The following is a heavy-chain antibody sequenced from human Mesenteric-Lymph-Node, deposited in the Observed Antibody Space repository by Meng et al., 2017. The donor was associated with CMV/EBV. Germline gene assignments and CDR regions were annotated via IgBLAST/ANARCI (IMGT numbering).Heavy chain of an antibody. D-gene: IGHD2-15*01. CDR2: INHSGST. J-gene: IGHJ4*02. CDR3: ARHRWGSDSSCFEL. Sequence: CGVYGGYFSVYFWTWIRQSPLKGLEWIAEINHSGSTNYNPSLKTRVTISVDTSKNQFSLELNSVTAADTAVYYCARHRWGSDSSCFELWGQGTLVTVSS. V-gene: IGHV4-34*01. CDR1: GGYFSVYF.